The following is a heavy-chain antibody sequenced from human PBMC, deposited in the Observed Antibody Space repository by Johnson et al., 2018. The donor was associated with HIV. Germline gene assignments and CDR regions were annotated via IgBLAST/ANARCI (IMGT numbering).Heavy chain of an antibody. CDR3: AREATGSSYAFDI. D-gene: IGHD6-6*01. Sequence: QVQLVESGGGVVQPGESLRLSCVASGFIFSNYGVHWVRQAPGKGLEWVAFIQNDGSDECYADSVKGRFTISRDNSKNTLYLQMNSLRAEDTAVYYCAREATGSSYAFDIWGQGTMVTVSS. CDR2: IQNDGSDE. CDR1: GFIFSNYG. J-gene: IGHJ3*02. V-gene: IGHV3-30*02.